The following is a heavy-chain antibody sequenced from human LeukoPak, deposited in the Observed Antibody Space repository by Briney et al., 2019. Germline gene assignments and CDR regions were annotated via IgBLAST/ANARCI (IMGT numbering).Heavy chain of an antibody. D-gene: IGHD3-3*01. V-gene: IGHV3-7*01. J-gene: IGHJ4*02. CDR1: GLTFSSYW. Sequence: GGSLRLSCAASGLTFSSYWMSWVRQAPGKGLEWVANIKQDGSEKYYVDSVKGRFTISRDNAKNSLYLQMNSLRAEDTAVYYCARADWGGPDFWSGYYSYYFDYWGQGTLVTVSS. CDR3: ARADWGGPDFWSGYYSYYFDY. CDR2: IKQDGSEK.